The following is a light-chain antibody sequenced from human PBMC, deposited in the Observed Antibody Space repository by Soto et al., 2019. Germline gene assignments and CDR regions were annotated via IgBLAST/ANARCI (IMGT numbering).Light chain of an antibody. V-gene: IGKV3D-11*02. Sequence: EIVLTPSPATLSLSPGDGATLSCRASQSINTYLAWYQQKPGQAPRLLIYDASKRATGIPARFSGSGSGTNFTLTISSLEPEDFAVYYCQQRRSWQVTFGQGTRLEIK. CDR1: QSINTY. CDR2: DAS. CDR3: QQRRSWQVT. J-gene: IGKJ5*01.